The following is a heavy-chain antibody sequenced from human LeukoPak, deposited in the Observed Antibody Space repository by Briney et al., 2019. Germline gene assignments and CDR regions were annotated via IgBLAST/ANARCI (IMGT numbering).Heavy chain of an antibody. Sequence: GGSLRLSCAGSGFPFSSHGMSWVRQAPGKGLEWDSSISSSSSYIYYADSLKGQFTISRDNAKKSVYLQMNSLRAEDTAVYYCARGALDAATPFDSWGQGTLVTVSS. CDR3: ARGALDAATPFDS. J-gene: IGHJ5*01. D-gene: IGHD2-15*01. V-gene: IGHV3-21*01. CDR1: GFPFSSHG. CDR2: ISSSSSYI.